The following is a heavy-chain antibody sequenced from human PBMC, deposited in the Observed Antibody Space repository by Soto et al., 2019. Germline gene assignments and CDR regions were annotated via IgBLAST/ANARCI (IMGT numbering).Heavy chain of an antibody. V-gene: IGHV1-2*02. CDR1: GYPLTASY. D-gene: IGHD3-22*01. CDR3: ARRRGDYFDSSGYHYYFDY. CDR2: INPNSGGT. Sequence: XSVKVSCKASGYPLTASYLHWVRKPPGQGLEWMGWINPNSGGTKSAQKFQGRVTMTRDTSISTAYMELSRLRSDDTAVYYCARRRGDYFDSSGYHYYFDYWGQGTLVTVSS. J-gene: IGHJ4*02.